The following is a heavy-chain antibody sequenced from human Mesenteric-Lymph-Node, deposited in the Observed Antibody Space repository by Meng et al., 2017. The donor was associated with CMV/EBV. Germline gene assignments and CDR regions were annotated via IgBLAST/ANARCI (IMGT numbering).Heavy chain of an antibody. J-gene: IGHJ3*02. CDR1: GFTFSSYA. D-gene: IGHD3-3*01. V-gene: IGHV3-23*01. CDR3: AKLLYDFWSGYYPPVNAFDI. CDR2: ISGSGDTS. Sequence: GGSLRLSCAASGFTFSSYAMSWVRQAPGKGLEWVSGISGSGDTSNYADSVKGRFTSFRDNSKNTLYLQMNSLRAEDTAVYYCAKLLYDFWSGYYPPVNAFDIWGQGTMVTVSS.